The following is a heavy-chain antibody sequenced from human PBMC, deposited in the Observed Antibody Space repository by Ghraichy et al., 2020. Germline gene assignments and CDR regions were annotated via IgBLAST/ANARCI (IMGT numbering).Heavy chain of an antibody. CDR1: GFTFSSYA. CDR3: ARGDGYNFWDY. V-gene: IGHV3-23*01. Sequence: GGSLRLSCAASGFTFSSYAMSWVRQAPGKGLEWVSAISGSGGSTYYADSVKGRFTISRDNSKNTLSLQMNSLRAEDTAVYYCARGDGYNFWDYWGQGALVTVSS. J-gene: IGHJ4*02. CDR2: ISGSGGST. D-gene: IGHD5-24*01.